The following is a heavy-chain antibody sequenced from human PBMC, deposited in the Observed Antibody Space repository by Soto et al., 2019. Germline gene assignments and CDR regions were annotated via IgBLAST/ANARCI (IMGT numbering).Heavy chain of an antibody. J-gene: IGHJ4*02. CDR3: EREDMYGGNSPYFDY. CDR1: GGSVSSGSYY. Sequence: SSETLSLTCTVSGGSVSSGSYYWSWIRQPPGKGLEWIGYIYYSGSTNYNPSLKSRVTISVDTSKNQFSLKLSSVTAADTAVYYCEREDMYGGNSPYFDYWGRGTLVTVSS. V-gene: IGHV4-61*01. CDR2: IYYSGST. D-gene: IGHD2-21*02.